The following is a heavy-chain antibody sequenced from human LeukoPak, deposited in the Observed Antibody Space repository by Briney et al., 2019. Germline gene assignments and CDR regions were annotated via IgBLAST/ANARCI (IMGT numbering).Heavy chain of an antibody. D-gene: IGHD1-26*01. J-gene: IGHJ3*02. CDR3: ARDYSGSYYTAFDI. Sequence: PGGSLRLSCAASGFTFSSHWMSWVRQAPGKGLEWVANIKKDGSEKYYVDAVKGRFTISRDNAKNSLYLQMNSLRAEDTAVYYCARDYSGSYYTAFDIWGQGTMVTVSS. CDR2: IKKDGSEK. V-gene: IGHV3-7*01. CDR1: GFTFSSHW.